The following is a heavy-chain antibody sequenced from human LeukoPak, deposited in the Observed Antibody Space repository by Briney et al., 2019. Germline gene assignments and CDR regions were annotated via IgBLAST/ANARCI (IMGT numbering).Heavy chain of an antibody. D-gene: IGHD6-13*01. CDR2: ISSSSSTI. CDR3: ARDPSSWYYYYMDV. J-gene: IGHJ6*03. CDR1: GFTFSSYS. V-gene: IGHV3-48*01. Sequence: GGPLRLSCAASGFTFSSYSMNWVRQAPGKGLEWVSYISSSSSTIYYADSVKGRFTISRDNAKNSLYLQMNRLRAEDTAVYYCARDPSSWYYYYMDVWGKGTTVTVSS.